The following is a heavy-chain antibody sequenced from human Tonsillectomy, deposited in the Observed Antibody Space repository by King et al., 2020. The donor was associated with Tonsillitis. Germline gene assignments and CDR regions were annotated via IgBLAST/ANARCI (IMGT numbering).Heavy chain of an antibody. CDR1: GFTFSSYG. CDR3: ARKNDWYFDL. D-gene: IGHD1-1*01. J-gene: IGHJ2*01. Sequence: VQLVESGGGVVQPGRSLRLSCVVSGFTFSSYGMHWVRPAPGKGLEWVGVIWDDGSNRDYVDSGKGRFTISRDDSKNTLYLQMNSLRAEDTAVYYCARKNDWYFDLWGRGTLVTVSS. V-gene: IGHV3-33*08. CDR2: IWDDGSNR.